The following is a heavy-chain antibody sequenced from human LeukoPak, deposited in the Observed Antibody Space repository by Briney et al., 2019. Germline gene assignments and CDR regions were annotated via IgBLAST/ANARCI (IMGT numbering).Heavy chain of an antibody. D-gene: IGHD3-3*01. CDR1: GFTFSSYA. V-gene: IGHV3-23*01. CDR2: ISGSGGST. Sequence: GGSLRLSCAASGFTFSSYAMSWVRQAPGKGLEWVSSISGSGGSTYYADSVKGRFTISRDNSKNTLYLQMNSLRDEDTAVYYCARGRTYYDFWSGESSNWFDPWGQGTLVTVSS. CDR3: ARGRTYYDFWSGESSNWFDP. J-gene: IGHJ5*02.